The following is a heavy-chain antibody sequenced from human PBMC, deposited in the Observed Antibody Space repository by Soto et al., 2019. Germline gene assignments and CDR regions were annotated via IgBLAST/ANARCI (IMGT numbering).Heavy chain of an antibody. V-gene: IGHV4-59*01. CDR3: ARDKSPGTRYCSGGSCDLGWTNQHKYYYYYYYMDV. Sequence: SETLSLTCTVSGGSISSYYWSWIRQPPGKGLEWIGYIYYSGSTNYNPSLKSRVTISVDTSKNQFSLKLSSVTAADTAVYYCARDKSPGTRYCSGGSCDLGWTNQHKYYYYYYYMDVWGKGTTVTVSS. CDR1: GGSISSYY. D-gene: IGHD2-15*01. J-gene: IGHJ6*03. CDR2: IYYSGST.